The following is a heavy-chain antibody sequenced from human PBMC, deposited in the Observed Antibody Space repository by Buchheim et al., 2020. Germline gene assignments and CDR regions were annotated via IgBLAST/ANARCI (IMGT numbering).Heavy chain of an antibody. Sequence: EVQLVESGGGLVQPGGSLRLSCAASGFSFSGYWMHWVRQAPGKGLVWVSRIDSDGSSTTSADSVKGRFTISRDNAKNTLYLQMNSQRSESTAVYYCAGQNTFGLNYWGQGTL. CDR1: GFSFSGYW. J-gene: IGHJ4*02. CDR2: IDSDGSST. CDR3: AGQNTFGLNY. D-gene: IGHD2/OR15-2a*01. V-gene: IGHV3-74*02.